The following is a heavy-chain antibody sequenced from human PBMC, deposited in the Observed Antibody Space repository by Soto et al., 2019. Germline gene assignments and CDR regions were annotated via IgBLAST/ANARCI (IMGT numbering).Heavy chain of an antibody. Sequence: GGSLRLSCAASGFTFSSYAMSWVRQAPGKGLEWVSAISGSGGSTYYADSVKGRFTISRDNSKNTLYLQMNSLRAEDTAVYYCAKQSPTQSSGWSHIFSPRPNYFDYWGQGTLVTVSS. J-gene: IGHJ4*02. CDR1: GFTFSSYA. D-gene: IGHD6-19*01. CDR3: AKQSPTQSSGWSHIFSPRPNYFDY. V-gene: IGHV3-23*01. CDR2: ISGSGGST.